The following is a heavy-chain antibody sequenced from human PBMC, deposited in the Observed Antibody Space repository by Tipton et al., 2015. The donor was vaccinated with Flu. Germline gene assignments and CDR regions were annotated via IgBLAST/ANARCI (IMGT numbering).Heavy chain of an antibody. V-gene: IGHV3-21*01. CDR1: GFTFSSYS. J-gene: IGHJ4*02. D-gene: IGHD2-2*01. CDR3: ARAVVPAAIEY. Sequence: SLRLSCAASGFTFSSYSMNWVRQAPGKGLEWVSSISSSSSYIYYADSVKGRFTISRDNAKNSLYLQMNSLRAEDTAVYYCARAVVPAAIEYWGQGTLVTVSS. CDR2: ISSSSSYI.